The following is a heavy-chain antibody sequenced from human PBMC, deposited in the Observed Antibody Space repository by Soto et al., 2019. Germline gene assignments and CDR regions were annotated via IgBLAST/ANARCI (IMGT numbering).Heavy chain of an antibody. V-gene: IGHV3-23*01. CDR3: AGPGYSSQDY. D-gene: IGHD5-18*01. CDR1: GFTFSSFA. Sequence: GGSLRLSCAASGFTFSSFALSWVRQAPGKGLEWVSAISGSGDGTDYADSVKGRFTISRDNSKNTLYLQMNSLRAEDTAVYYCAGPGYSSQDYWGQGALVTVSS. J-gene: IGHJ4*02. CDR2: ISGSGDGT.